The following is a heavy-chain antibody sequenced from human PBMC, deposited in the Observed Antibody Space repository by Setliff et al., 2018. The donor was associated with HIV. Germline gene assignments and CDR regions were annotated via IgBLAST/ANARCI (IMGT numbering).Heavy chain of an antibody. Sequence: NPSETLSLTCIVSGGSISSSSYYWGWIRQPPGKGLEWIGSIYYSGSTYYNPSLKSRVTISVDTSKNQFSLKLSSVTAADTAVYYCARAGDGSPFYYYYYMDVWGKGTTVTVSS. CDR3: ARAGDGSPFYYYYYMDV. J-gene: IGHJ6*03. CDR1: GGSISSSSYY. D-gene: IGHD1-26*01. V-gene: IGHV4-39*07. CDR2: IYYSGST.